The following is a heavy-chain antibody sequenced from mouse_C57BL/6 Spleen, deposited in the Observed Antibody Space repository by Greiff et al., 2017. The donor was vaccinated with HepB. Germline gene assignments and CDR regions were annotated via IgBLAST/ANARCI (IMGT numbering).Heavy chain of an antibody. J-gene: IGHJ2*01. D-gene: IGHD2-4*01. Sequence: VQLQQPGAELVKPGASVKMSCKASGYTFTSYWITWVKQRPGQGLEWIGDIYPGSGSTNYNEKFKSKATLTVDTSSSTAYMQLSSLTSEDSAVYYCARSWDYDVYYFDYWGQGTTLTVSS. CDR3: ARSWDYDVYYFDY. CDR2: IYPGSGST. V-gene: IGHV1-55*01. CDR1: GYTFTSYW.